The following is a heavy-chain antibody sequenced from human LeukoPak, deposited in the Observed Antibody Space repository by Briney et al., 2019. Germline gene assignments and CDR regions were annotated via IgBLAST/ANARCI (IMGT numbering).Heavy chain of an antibody. Sequence: GGSLRLSCAASKFTFSHYGMHWVRQAPGKGLEWVAVIWNDGSSQYYADSVKGRFTVSRDNSQSMLYLQMSSLRPEDTAVYYCAKDAQRGFDYSNSLENWGQGTLVTVSS. J-gene: IGHJ4*02. V-gene: IGHV3-33*06. CDR2: IWNDGSSQ. CDR3: AKDAQRGFDYSNSLEN. CDR1: KFTFSHYG. D-gene: IGHD4-11*01.